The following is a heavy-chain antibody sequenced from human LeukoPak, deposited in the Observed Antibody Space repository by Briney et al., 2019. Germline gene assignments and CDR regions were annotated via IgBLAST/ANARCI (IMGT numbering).Heavy chain of an antibody. CDR3: AREYYYDSSGYLHLYYFDY. Sequence: GGSLRLSCAASGFTVSSNYMSWVRQAPGKGLEWVSAIYSGGSTYYADSVKGRFTISRDNSKNTLYLQMNSLRAEDTAVYYCAREYYYDSSGYLHLYYFDYWGQGTLVTVSS. CDR2: IYSGGST. D-gene: IGHD3-22*01. CDR1: GFTVSSNY. V-gene: IGHV3-53*01. J-gene: IGHJ4*02.